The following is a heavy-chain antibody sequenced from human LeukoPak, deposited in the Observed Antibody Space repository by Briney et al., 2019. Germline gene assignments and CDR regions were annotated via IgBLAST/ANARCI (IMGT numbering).Heavy chain of an antibody. CDR3: ARPEESSTSPFDL. CDR1: GFTFSNYW. V-gene: IGHV3-7*05. Sequence: GGSLRLSCAASGFTFSNYWMIWVRQAPGKGLEWVGNIKQDGSEKRYADSVRGRFSISRDNAQTSLYLQMNSLRAEDTAMYYCARPEESSTSPFDLWGRGTLVTVSS. D-gene: IGHD2-2*01. J-gene: IGHJ2*01. CDR2: IKQDGSEK.